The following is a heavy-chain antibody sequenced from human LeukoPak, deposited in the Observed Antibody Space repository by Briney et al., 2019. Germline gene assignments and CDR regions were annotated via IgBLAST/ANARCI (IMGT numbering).Heavy chain of an antibody. V-gene: IGHV4-34*01. D-gene: IGHD6-13*01. J-gene: IGHJ3*02. CDR1: GGSFSGYY. CDR2: INHSGST. CDR3: ASCIAAAGTCDAFDI. Sequence: PSETLSLTCAVYGGSFSGYYWSWIRQPPGKGLEWIGEINHSGSTNYNPSLKSRVTISVDTSKNQFSLKLSSVTAADTAAYYCASCIAAAGTCDAFDIWGQGTMVTVSS.